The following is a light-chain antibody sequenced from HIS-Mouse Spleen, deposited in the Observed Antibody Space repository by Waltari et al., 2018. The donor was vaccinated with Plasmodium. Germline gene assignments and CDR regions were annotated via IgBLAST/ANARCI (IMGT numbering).Light chain of an antibody. CDR2: QDS. V-gene: IGLV3-1*01. CDR3: QAWDSSTA. CDR1: KLGDKY. J-gene: IGLJ1*01. Sequence: SYELTQPPSVSVSPGQTASITCSGDKLGDKYACWYQQKQGQSPVLVIYQDSKRPSGIPERFSGSNSGNTATLTISGTQAMDEADYYCQAWDSSTAFGTGTKVTVL.